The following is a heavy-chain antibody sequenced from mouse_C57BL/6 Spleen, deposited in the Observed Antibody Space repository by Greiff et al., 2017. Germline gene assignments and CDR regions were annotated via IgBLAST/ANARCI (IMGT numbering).Heavy chain of an antibody. J-gene: IGHJ3*01. CDR1: GFTFSSYT. CDR3: ARRPYYGSSAWFAY. Sequence: EVQVVESGGGLVKPGGSLKLSCAASGFTFSSYTMSWVRQTPEKRLEWVATISGGGGNTYYPDSVKGRFTISRDNAKNTLYLQMSSLRSEDTALYYCARRPYYGSSAWFAYWGQGTLVTVSA. CDR2: ISGGGGNT. V-gene: IGHV5-9*01. D-gene: IGHD1-1*01.